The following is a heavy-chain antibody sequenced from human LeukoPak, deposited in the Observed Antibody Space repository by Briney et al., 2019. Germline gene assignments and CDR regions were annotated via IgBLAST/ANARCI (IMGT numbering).Heavy chain of an antibody. V-gene: IGHV7-4-1*02. J-gene: IGHJ4*02. Sequence: ASVKVSCKASGYTFTNYAMNWVRQAPGQGLEWMGWINTNTGNPTYAQGFAGRFVFSLDTSVSTAYLQISSLKTEDTAVYYCAAAGSNGFDNWGQGTLLTVSS. D-gene: IGHD6-13*01. CDR1: GYTFTNYA. CDR2: INTNTGNP. CDR3: AAAGSNGFDN.